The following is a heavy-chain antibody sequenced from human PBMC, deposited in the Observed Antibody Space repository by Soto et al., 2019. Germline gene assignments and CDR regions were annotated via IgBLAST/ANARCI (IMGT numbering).Heavy chain of an antibody. CDR2: INHSGST. J-gene: IGHJ6*03. D-gene: IGHD2-2*01. V-gene: IGHV4-34*01. CDR3: ARERYCSSTSCYDNPYYFYYYMDV. CDR1: GGSFSGYY. Sequence: PSETLSLTCAVYGGSFSGYYWSWIRQPPGKGLEWIGEINHSGSTNYNPSLKSRVTISVDTSKNQFSLKLSSVTAADTAVYYCARERYCSSTSCYDNPYYFYYYMDVWGKGTTVTVSS.